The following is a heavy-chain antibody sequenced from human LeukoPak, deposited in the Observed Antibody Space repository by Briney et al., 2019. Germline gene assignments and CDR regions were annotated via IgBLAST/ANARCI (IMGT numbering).Heavy chain of an antibody. V-gene: IGHV1-18*01. J-gene: IGHJ4*02. CDR3: ARELLQYSSSWPFIDY. CDR1: GYTFTSYG. Sequence: GASVKVSCKASGYTFTSYGISWVRQAPGQGLEWMGWISAYNGNTNYAQKLQGRVTMTTDTSTSTAYMELRSLRSDDTAVYYCARELLQYSSSWPFIDYWGQGTLVTVSS. CDR2: ISAYNGNT. D-gene: IGHD6-13*01.